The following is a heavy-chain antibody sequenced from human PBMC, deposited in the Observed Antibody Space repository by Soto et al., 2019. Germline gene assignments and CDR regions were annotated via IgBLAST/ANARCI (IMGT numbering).Heavy chain of an antibody. Sequence: EVQLVESGGGLVQPGGSLRLSCAASGFSFSDYWIHWVRQAPEKGLEWVSRIKTDGTSTDYADSVKGRFTISRDNVKNTLYLQVNSLSAEDTAVYYCAKREGNTYGLFHWGQGTLVTVSS. CDR1: GFSFSDYW. CDR3: AKREGNTYGLFH. J-gene: IGHJ4*02. V-gene: IGHV3-74*01. CDR2: IKTDGTST. D-gene: IGHD3-10*01.